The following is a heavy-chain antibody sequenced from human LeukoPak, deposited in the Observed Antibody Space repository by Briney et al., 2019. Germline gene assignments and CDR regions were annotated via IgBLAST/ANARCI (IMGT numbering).Heavy chain of an antibody. CDR1: GFTVSSNY. D-gene: IGHD3-10*01. Sequence: PGGSLRLSCAASGFTVSSNYMSWVRQAPGKGLEWVSVIYSGGSTYYADSVKGRFTISRDNSKNTLYLQMNSLRAEDTAVYYCAREGLYYYGSGSVTRGGDYWGQGTLVTVSS. CDR3: AREGLYYYGSGSVTRGGDY. V-gene: IGHV3-66*01. CDR2: IYSGGST. J-gene: IGHJ4*02.